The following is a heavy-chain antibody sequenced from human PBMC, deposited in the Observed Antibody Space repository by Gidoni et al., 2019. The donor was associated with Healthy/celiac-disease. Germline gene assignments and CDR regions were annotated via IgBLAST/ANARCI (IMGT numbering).Heavy chain of an antibody. Sequence: EVQLVESGGGLIQPGGSLRRSCAAFGFTVSSNYMSWVRQAPGKGLEWVSVIYGGVSTYYADSVKCRFTISRDNSKNTLYLQMNSLGAEDTAVYYCAREVSAAAGILYFDYWGQGTLVTVSS. CDR3: AREVSAAAGILYFDY. CDR1: GFTVSSNY. J-gene: IGHJ4*02. D-gene: IGHD6-13*01. CDR2: IYGGVST. V-gene: IGHV3-53*01.